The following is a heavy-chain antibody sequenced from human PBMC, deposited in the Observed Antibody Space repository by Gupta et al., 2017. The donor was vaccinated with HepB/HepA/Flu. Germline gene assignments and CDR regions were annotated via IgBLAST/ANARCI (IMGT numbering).Heavy chain of an antibody. D-gene: IGHD6-25*01. Sequence: QVQLGDSGGGLAKPGGSLRLSCAAPGSPFSDYHMSWFGKAPGKGLEWVSYISSGAGTMHDTVSVKGRFTISRDYPKNALYLHVNTVGADGRTIYYCARSGKAVGFDVWGQGTTVTVSS. CDR2: ISSGAGTM. V-gene: IGHV3-11*01. CDR3: ARSGKAVGFDV. CDR1: GSPFSDYH. J-gene: IGHJ6*02.